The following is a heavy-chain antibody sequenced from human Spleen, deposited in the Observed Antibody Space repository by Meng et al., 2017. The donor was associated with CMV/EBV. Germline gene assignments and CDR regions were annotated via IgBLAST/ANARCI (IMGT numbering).Heavy chain of an antibody. CDR1: GYSFSGYY. CDR2: INPSGGST. D-gene: IGHD3/OR15-3a*01. CDR3: ARRVGGLDV. V-gene: IGHV1-46*01. J-gene: IGHJ4*02. Sequence: ASVKVSCKASGYSFSGYYMHWVRQAPGQGFEWMGIINPSGGSTSYAPKFQGRVTMTRDTSTSTVYMELSSLRSDDTALYYCARRVGGLDVWGQGTLVTSPQ.